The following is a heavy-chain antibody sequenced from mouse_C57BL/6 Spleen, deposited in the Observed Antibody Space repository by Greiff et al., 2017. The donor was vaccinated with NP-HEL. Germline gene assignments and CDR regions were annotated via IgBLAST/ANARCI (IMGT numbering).Heavy chain of an antibody. V-gene: IGHV1-76*01. J-gene: IGHJ4*01. D-gene: IGHD4-1*02. Sequence: VQLQQSGAELVRPGASVKLSCKASGYTFTDYYINWVKQRPGQGLEWIARIYPGSGNTYYNEKFKGKATLTAEKSSSTAYMQLSSLTSEDSAVYFCARFTTPSTGTYNYAMDYWGQGTSVTVSS. CDR1: GYTFTDYY. CDR3: ARFTTPSTGTYNYAMDY. CDR2: IYPGSGNT.